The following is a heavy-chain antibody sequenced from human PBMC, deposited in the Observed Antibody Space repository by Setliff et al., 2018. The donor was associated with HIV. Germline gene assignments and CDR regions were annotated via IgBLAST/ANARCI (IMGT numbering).Heavy chain of an antibody. V-gene: IGHV1-18*01. CDR3: ARSRYSSSSGDY. Sequence: ASVKVSCKASGYTFTSYGISWVRQAPGQGLEWMGWISTYNGNTNYAPKLQGRVTMTTDTSTSTAYMELRSLTSDDTAVYYCARSRYSSSSGDYWGQGTLVTGSS. J-gene: IGHJ4*02. D-gene: IGHD6-6*01. CDR1: GYTFTSYG. CDR2: ISTYNGNT.